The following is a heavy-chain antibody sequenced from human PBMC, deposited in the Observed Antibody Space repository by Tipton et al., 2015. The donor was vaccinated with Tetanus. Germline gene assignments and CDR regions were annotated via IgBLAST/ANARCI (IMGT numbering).Heavy chain of an antibody. CDR1: GGTFSSYA. CDR2: IIPIFGTA. V-gene: IGHV1-69*01. D-gene: IGHD2-8*01. J-gene: IGHJ6*02. CDR3: ARRGALDCTNGVCYTNYYYCGMDV. Sequence: QSGAEVKKPGSSVKVSCKASGGTFSSYAISWVRQAPGQGLEWMGGIIPIFGTANYAQKFQGRVTITADESTSTAYMELSSLRSEDTAVYYCARRGALDCTNGVCYTNYYYCGMDVWGQGTTVTVSS.